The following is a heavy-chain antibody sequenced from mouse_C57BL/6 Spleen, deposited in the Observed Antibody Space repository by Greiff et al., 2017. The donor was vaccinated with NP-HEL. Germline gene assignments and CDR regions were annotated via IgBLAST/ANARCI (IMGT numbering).Heavy chain of an antibody. Sequence: VQLKESGPELVKPGASVKIPCKASGYTFTDYNMDWVKQSHGKSLEWIGDINPNNGGTIYNQKFKGKATLTVDKSSSTAYMELRSLTSEDTAVYYCARRITTVVNHYWYFDVWGTGTTVTVSS. D-gene: IGHD1-1*01. CDR1: GYTFTDYN. J-gene: IGHJ1*03. V-gene: IGHV1-18*01. CDR2: INPNNGGT. CDR3: ARRITTVVNHYWYFDV.